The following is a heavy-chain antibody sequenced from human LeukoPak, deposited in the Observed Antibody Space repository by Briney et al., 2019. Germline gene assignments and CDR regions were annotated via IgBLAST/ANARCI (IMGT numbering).Heavy chain of an antibody. CDR3: ARGSSGGSCYSRVHAGWFDP. Sequence: SETLSLTCAVYGGSFSGYYWSWIRQPPGKGLEWSGEINHSGSTNYNPSLKSRVTISVDTSKNQFSLKLSSVTAADTAVYYCARGSSGGSCYSRVHAGWFDPWGQGTLVTVSS. V-gene: IGHV4-34*01. J-gene: IGHJ5*02. CDR2: INHSGST. D-gene: IGHD2-15*01. CDR1: GGSFSGYY.